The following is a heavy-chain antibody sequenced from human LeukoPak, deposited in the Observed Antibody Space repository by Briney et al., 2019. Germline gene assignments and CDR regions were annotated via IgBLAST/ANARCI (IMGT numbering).Heavy chain of an antibody. V-gene: IGHV2-70*04. CDR3: ARIMQEAFDI. J-gene: IGHJ3*02. CDR2: IDWDDDK. CDR1: GFSLNTHGMR. Sequence: SGPALVKPTQSLTLTCTFSGFSLNTHGMRVSWIRQPPGKALEWLARIDWDDDKFYTTPLKTRLTISKDTSKNQVVLTMPNMDPVDTATYYCARIMQEAFDIWGQGTMVTVSS.